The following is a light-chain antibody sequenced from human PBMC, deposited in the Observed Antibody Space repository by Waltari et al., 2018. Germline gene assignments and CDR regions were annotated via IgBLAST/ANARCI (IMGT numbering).Light chain of an antibody. V-gene: IGLV1-47*01. CDR1: SSNIGNNY. CDR3: AAWDDSLRGPV. CDR2: RNN. Sequence: QSVLTQPPSASETPGQRVTITCSGSSSNIGNNYVYWYQKFPGTAPKLLIYRNNQRPSGVPDRFSGSKSGTSASLAISGLRSEDESDYYCAAWDDSLRGPVFGGGTKVTVL. J-gene: IGLJ3*02.